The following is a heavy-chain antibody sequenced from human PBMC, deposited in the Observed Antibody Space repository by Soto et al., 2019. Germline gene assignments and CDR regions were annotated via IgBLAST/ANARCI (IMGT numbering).Heavy chain of an antibody. CDR1: GFTFSRSW. CDR2: IKEDGSEK. J-gene: IGHJ6*02. CDR3: TRKRFGMDV. Sequence: GGSLRLSCAVSGFTFSRSWMSWVRQAPGKGLEWVANIKEDGSEKDYVDPVKGRFTITRDNAKNSLYLQMNNLRAEDTAVYFCTRKRFGMDVWGQGTTVTVSS. V-gene: IGHV3-7*03.